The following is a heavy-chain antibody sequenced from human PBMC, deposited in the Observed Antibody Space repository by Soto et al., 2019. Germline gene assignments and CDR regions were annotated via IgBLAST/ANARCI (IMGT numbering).Heavy chain of an antibody. Sequence: EVHLLESGGGLVQPGGSLRLSCAASGFTFSNYAVSWVRQAPGKGLQWVSAISGSGGSAYYADSVKGRFTISRDNSKNTLYLQLNSLRAEDTAVYYCAKDIADIVVIPASISAYYALHVWGQGTTVTVSS. J-gene: IGHJ6*02. V-gene: IGHV3-23*01. D-gene: IGHD2-2*01. CDR1: GFTFSNYA. CDR3: AKDIADIVVIPASISAYYALHV. CDR2: ISGSGGSA.